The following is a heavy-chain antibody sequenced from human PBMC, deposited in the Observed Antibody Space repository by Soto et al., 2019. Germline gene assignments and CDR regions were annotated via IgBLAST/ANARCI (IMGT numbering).Heavy chain of an antibody. J-gene: IGHJ4*02. Sequence: GESLKISCRGSGFTFTTYWIGWVRQMPGKGLEWMGVIYPDDSDTKYNPSFQGRVTISADKSNSTAYLQWSSLEASDTAMYYCARQGNGAEGFDFWGQGALVTVSS. CDR3: ARQGNGAEGFDF. D-gene: IGHD4-17*01. CDR2: IYPDDSDT. CDR1: GFTFTTYW. V-gene: IGHV5-51*01.